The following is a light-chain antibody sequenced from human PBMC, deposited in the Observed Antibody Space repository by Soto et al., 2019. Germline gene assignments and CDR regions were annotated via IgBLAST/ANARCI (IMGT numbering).Light chain of an antibody. V-gene: IGKV3-15*01. CDR3: QQYNNWPPFT. J-gene: IGKJ3*01. CDR1: QNIRSN. CDR2: ETS. Sequence: EIVMTQSPGTLSVSPGERATLSCRASQNIRSNLAWYQQKPGQAPRLLIYETSIRAPGIPARFSGSGSGTEITLTISSLQSEDFAVYHCQQYNNWPPFTFGPGTKVDIK.